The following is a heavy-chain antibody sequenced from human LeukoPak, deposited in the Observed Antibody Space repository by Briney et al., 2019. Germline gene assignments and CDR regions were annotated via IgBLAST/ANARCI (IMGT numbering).Heavy chain of an antibody. V-gene: IGHV3-30*02. Sequence: GGSLRLSCAASGFTFSTYGMHWVRQAPGKGLEWVAFIRNDGSNKYYADSVKGRFTISRDNSKNTLYLQMNSLRAEDTAVYYCVLQYFDYWGQGTLVTVSS. J-gene: IGHJ4*02. CDR1: GFTFSTYG. CDR3: VLQYFDY. D-gene: IGHD2/OR15-2a*01. CDR2: IRNDGSNK.